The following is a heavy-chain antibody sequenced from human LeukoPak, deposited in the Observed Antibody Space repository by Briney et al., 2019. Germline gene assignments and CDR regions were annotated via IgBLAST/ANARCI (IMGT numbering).Heavy chain of an antibody. Sequence: GGSLRLSCAASGFTFSSYAMHWVRQAPGKELEWVAVISYDGSNKYYAGSVKGRFTISRDNSKSTLYLQMNSLRAEDTAVYYCAKDPDCSGGSCYSSPGYWGQGTLVTVSS. CDR2: ISYDGSNK. CDR1: GFTFSSYA. J-gene: IGHJ4*02. CDR3: AKDPDCSGGSCYSSPGY. V-gene: IGHV3-30*18. D-gene: IGHD2-15*01.